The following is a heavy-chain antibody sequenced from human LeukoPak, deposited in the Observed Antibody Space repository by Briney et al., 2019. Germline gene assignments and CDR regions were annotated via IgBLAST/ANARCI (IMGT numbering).Heavy chain of an antibody. D-gene: IGHD2-15*01. CDR3: ARGYCSGDTCRPFDY. CDR1: VFTFVDYG. J-gene: IGHJ4*02. V-gene: IGHV3-20*04. Sequence: PGGSLRLSCAASVFTFVDYGMSWVRQPPGKGLGWVSGITWNGGTIGYVDSVKGRFTISRDKAKNSLYLQMNSLRAEDTALYYCARGYCSGDTCRPFDYWGQGALVTVSS. CDR2: ITWNGGTI.